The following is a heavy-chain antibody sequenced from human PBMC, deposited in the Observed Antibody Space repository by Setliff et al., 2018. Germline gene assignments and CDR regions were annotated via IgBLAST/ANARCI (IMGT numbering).Heavy chain of an antibody. CDR1: GYTFTGYY. CDR3: ARDRFYNSWSGTSITAPHDAFDI. D-gene: IGHD3-3*01. Sequence: ASVKVSCKASGYTFTGYYIHWVRQAPGQGLEWMGLINPSGGTTTYAQKFLGRLTMTSDTSTNTVYLEVSSLRSEDTAVYFCARDRFYNSWSGTSITAPHDAFDIWGQGTMVTVSS. CDR2: INPSGGTT. J-gene: IGHJ3*02. V-gene: IGHV1-46*03.